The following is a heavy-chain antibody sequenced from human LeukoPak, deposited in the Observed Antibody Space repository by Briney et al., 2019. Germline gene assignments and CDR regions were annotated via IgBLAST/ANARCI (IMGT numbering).Heavy chain of an antibody. CDR1: GDSISSGDYY. V-gene: IGHV4-31*03. CDR2: IYYSGST. CDR3: ARDREYSYGNILDY. D-gene: IGHD5-18*01. Sequence: SETLSLTCNVSGDSISSGDYYWSWIRQHPGKGLEWIGYIYYSGSTYYNPSLKSRVTISVDTSKNQFSLKLSSVTAADTAVYYCARDREYSYGNILDYWGQGTLVTVSS. J-gene: IGHJ4*02.